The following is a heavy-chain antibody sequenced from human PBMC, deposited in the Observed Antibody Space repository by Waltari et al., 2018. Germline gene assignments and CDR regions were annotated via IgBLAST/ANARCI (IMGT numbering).Heavy chain of an antibody. Sequence: QLQLQESGPGLVKPSETLSLTCTVSGGSISSSSYYWGWIRQPPGKGLGWIGSIYYSGSTYSNPSLTSRVTISVDTSKNQFSLKLSSVTAADTAVYYCAKTSGGDAYDYWGQGTLVTVSS. D-gene: IGHD1-26*01. CDR2: IYYSGST. CDR1: GGSISSSSYY. J-gene: IGHJ4*02. CDR3: AKTSGGDAYDY. V-gene: IGHV4-39*01.